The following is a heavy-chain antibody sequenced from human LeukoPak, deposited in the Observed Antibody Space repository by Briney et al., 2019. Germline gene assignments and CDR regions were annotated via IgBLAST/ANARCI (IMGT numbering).Heavy chain of an antibody. Sequence: PGGSLRLSCAASGFTFSSYALSWVRQAPGKGLEWVSAISGSGGSTYYADSVKGRFTISRDNSKNTLYMQMNSLRAEDTAVYYCAKGSGYYYDSSGYFQHWGQGTLVTVSS. CDR1: GFTFSSYA. CDR2: ISGSGGST. CDR3: AKGSGYYYDSSGYFQH. J-gene: IGHJ1*01. V-gene: IGHV3-23*01. D-gene: IGHD3-22*01.